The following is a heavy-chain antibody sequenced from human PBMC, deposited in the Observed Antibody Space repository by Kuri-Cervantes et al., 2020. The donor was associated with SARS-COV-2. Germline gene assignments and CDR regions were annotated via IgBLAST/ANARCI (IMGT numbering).Heavy chain of an antibody. Sequence: ASVKVSCKASGGTFSSYAISWVRQATGQGLGWMGWMNPNSGNTGYAQKFQGRVTITRNTSISTAYMELSSLRSEDTAVYYCARVYGGPLDYWGQGTLVTVSS. CDR2: MNPNSGNT. V-gene: IGHV1-8*03. D-gene: IGHD4-23*01. CDR1: GGTFSSYA. J-gene: IGHJ4*02. CDR3: ARVYGGPLDY.